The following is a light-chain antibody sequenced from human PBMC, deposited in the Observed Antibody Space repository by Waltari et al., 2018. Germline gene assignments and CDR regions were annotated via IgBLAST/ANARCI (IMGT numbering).Light chain of an antibody. CDR1: QTIMTTY. CDR3: QQYDISPLT. Sequence: EIVLTQSPGTLSLSPGEGATLSCRTSQTIMTTYLAWYQQKPGQAPTLLLYGTFSRATGIPDRFTGSGSGTDFSLTISSLEPEDFATYYCQQYDISPLTFGGGTKVEIK. V-gene: IGKV3-20*01. J-gene: IGKJ4*02. CDR2: GTF.